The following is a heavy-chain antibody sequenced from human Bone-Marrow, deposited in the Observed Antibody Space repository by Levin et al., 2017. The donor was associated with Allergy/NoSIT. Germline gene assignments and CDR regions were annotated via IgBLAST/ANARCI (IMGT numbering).Heavy chain of an antibody. V-gene: IGHV7-4-1*02. Sequence: KPGESLKISCKAFGYSFTNYALNWVRQAPGQGLEWMGWINTRTGNPTYAQAFTGRFVFSLDTSVSTAYLQISSLETEDPAVYFCTRTVAAAGTPYYFDFWGQGTLVTVSS. J-gene: IGHJ4*02. CDR1: GYSFTNYA. D-gene: IGHD6-13*01. CDR2: INTRTGNP. CDR3: TRTVAAAGTPYYFDF.